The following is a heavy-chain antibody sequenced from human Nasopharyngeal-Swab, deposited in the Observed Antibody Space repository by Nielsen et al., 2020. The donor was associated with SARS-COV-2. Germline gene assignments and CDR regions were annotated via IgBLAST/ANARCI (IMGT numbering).Heavy chain of an antibody. J-gene: IGHJ6*03. V-gene: IGHV4-39*07. CDR3: ARERGRGGIWNYYYYYMDV. Sequence: WIRQPPGKGLEWIGSIYYSGRTYYNPSLKSRVTISVDTSKNQFSLKLGSVTAADTAVYYCARERGRGGIWNYYYYYMDVWGKGTTVTVSS. D-gene: IGHD3-10*01. CDR2: IYYSGRT.